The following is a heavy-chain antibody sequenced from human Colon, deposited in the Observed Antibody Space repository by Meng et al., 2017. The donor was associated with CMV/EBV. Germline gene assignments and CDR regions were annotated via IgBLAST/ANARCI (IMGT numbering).Heavy chain of an antibody. CDR2: IYPSGTT. CDR1: GDAISSRSYY. Sequence: GTVSGDAISSRSYYWGWLRQTPGKGLEWIGSIYPSGTTYYSPSLTSRITITLDTSKRHLSLKVTSVTVAETAVYYCAGGRVAGAFDSWGQGSLVTVSS. V-gene: IGHV4-39*02. CDR3: AGGRVAGAFDS. D-gene: IGHD6-19*01. J-gene: IGHJ4*02.